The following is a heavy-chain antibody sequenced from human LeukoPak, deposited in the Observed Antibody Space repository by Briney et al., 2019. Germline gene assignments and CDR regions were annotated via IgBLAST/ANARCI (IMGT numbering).Heavy chain of an antibody. CDR3: ARDRLKGIRYFDWLPLDY. Sequence: GGSLRLSCAASGFTFSDYYMTWVRQAPGKGLEWLSYISDTGTSTNYADSVKGRFTISRDNAKKSLFLQMSSLRAEDTAVYYCARDRLKGIRYFDWLPLDYWGQGTLVTVSS. CDR1: GFTFSDYY. D-gene: IGHD3-9*01. CDR2: ISDTGTST. J-gene: IGHJ4*02. V-gene: IGHV3-11*06.